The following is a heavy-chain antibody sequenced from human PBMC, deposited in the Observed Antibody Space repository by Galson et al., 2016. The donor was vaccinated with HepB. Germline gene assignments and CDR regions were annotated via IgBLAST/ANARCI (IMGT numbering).Heavy chain of an antibody. J-gene: IGHJ4*02. V-gene: IGHV3-7*03. CDR2: IYQDGSEK. CDR3: VRNHGCWSPYYFDY. Sequence: SLRLSCAASGFTFDDYGMSWVRQAPGKGLEWVANIYQDGSEKSYVDSVKGRFTISRDNAKNSLYLQMHSLRADDTAVYYCVRNHGCWSPYYFDYWGQGALVTVSS. CDR1: GFTFDDYG. D-gene: IGHD6-13*01.